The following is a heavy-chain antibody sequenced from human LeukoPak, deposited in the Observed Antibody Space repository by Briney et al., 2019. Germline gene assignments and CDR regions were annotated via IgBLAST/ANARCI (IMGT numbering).Heavy chain of an antibody. D-gene: IGHD2-2*01. J-gene: IGHJ5*02. V-gene: IGHV4-34*01. CDR3: ARGSGNCSSTSCYRTTFDP. CDR1: GGSFSDYY. CDR2: INHSGSA. Sequence: SETLSLTCAVYGGSFSDYYWSWIRQPPGKGLEWIGEINHSGSANYNPSLKSRVTISVDTSKNQFSLKLSSVTAADTAVYYCARGSGNCSSTSCYRTTFDPWGQGTLVTVSS.